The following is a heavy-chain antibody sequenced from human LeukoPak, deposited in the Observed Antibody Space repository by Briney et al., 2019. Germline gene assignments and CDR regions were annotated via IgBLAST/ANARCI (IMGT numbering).Heavy chain of an antibody. CDR2: IKEGGSEK. Sequence: GSLRLSCAASGFTFSSYWMSWVRQAPGKGLEWVANIKEGGSEKYYVDSVKGRLTISRDTAKSSLYLQMNSLRAEDTAVYYCARLRAGDYFDYWGQGTLVTVSS. CDR1: GFTFSSYW. J-gene: IGHJ4*02. V-gene: IGHV3-7*04. D-gene: IGHD6-19*01. CDR3: ARLRAGDYFDY.